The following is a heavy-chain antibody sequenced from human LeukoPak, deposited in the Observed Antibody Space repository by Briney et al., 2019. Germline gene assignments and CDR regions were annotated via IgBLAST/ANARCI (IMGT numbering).Heavy chain of an antibody. CDR1: GFTFSSYS. J-gene: IGHJ4*02. V-gene: IGHV3-21*01. D-gene: IGHD6-19*01. Sequence: GGSLRLSCAASGFTFSSYSMNWVRQAPGKGLEWVSSISSSSSYIYYADSVKGRFTISRDNAKNSLYLQMNSLRAEDTAVYYCGSGNELYSSGWYTDGYWGQGTLVTVSS. CDR2: ISSSSSYI. CDR3: GSGNELYSSGWYTDGY.